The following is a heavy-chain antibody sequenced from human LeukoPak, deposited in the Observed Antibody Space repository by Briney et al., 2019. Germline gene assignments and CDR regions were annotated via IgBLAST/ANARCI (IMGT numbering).Heavy chain of an antibody. CDR2: FDPEDGET. J-gene: IGHJ4*02. D-gene: IGHD3-3*01. CDR1: GYTLTELS. V-gene: IGHV1-24*01. CDR3: ATAFRNYDLCSGPGFDY. Sequence: ASVKVSCKVSGYTLTELSMHWVRQAPGKGLEWMGGFDPEDGETIYAQKFQGRVTMTEDTSTDTAYMELSSLRSEDTAVYYCATAFRNYDLCSGPGFDYWAQGTRVTVSS.